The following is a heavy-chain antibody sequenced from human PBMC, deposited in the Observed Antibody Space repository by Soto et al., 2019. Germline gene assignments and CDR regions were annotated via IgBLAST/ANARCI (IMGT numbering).Heavy chain of an antibody. CDR2: ISAYNANT. CDR3: ARDRLGATGDY. D-gene: IGHD1-26*01. Sequence: ASVKVSGKASGYTFTSYGISWVRQAPGQGLEGMGWISAYNANTNYAQKLQGRVTMTTDTSTSTAYMELRSLTSDDTAVYFCARDRLGATGDYWGQGTLVTVSS. J-gene: IGHJ4*02. V-gene: IGHV1-18*01. CDR1: GYTFTSYG.